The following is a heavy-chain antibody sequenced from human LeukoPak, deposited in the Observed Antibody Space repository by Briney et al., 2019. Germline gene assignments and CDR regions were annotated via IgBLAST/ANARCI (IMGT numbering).Heavy chain of an antibody. CDR1: GFTFSSYG. CDR2: ISYDGSNK. V-gene: IGHV3-30*03. CDR3: ARETMVRGVMIKGDY. D-gene: IGHD3-10*01. Sequence: GGSLRLSCAASGFTFSSYGMHWVRQAPGKELEWVAVISYDGSNKYYADSVKGRFTISRDNSKNTLYLQMNSLRAEDTAVYYCARETMVRGVMIKGDYWGQGTLVTVSS. J-gene: IGHJ4*02.